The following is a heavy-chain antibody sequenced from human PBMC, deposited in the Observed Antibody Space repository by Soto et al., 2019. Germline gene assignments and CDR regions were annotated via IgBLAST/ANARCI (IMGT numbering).Heavy chain of an antibody. Sequence: GGSLRLSCAASGFTFSDFFMSWLRQAPGKRLEWVSFISSTSTHTTYADSVKGRFTVSRDNAKNSLYLQMTSLRVEDTAVYYCSRDRSYGDVDYWGPGTMVTVYS. V-gene: IGHV3-11*06. D-gene: IGHD5-18*01. CDR1: GFTFSDFF. J-gene: IGHJ4*02. CDR2: ISSTSTHT. CDR3: SRDRSYGDVDY.